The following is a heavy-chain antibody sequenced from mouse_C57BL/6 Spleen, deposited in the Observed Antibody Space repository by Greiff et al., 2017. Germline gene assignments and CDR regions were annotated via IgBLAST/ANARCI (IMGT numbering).Heavy chain of an antibody. CDR1: GYTFTDYE. CDR3: TRGGIRDYGSSHWYFDV. J-gene: IGHJ1*03. V-gene: IGHV1-15*01. CDR2: IAPETGGT. Sequence: QVQLQQSGAELVRPGASVTLSCKASGYTFTDYEMHWVKQTPVHGLEWIGAIAPETGGTAYNQKFKGKAILTADKSSSTAYIELRSLTSEDSAVYYCTRGGIRDYGSSHWYFDVWGTGTTVTVSS. D-gene: IGHD1-1*01.